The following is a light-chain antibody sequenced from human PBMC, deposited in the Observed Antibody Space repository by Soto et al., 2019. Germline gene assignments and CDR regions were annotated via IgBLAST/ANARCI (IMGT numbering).Light chain of an antibody. Sequence: EIVLTQSPATLSLSPGGRASLSCRASQSISSHLAWYQQRPGQVVRLLIYDASHRATGIPVRFSGSGSGTEFTLTINSLQPDDFATYYCQQYKSYWTFGQGTRWIS. CDR3: QQYKSYWT. CDR2: DAS. V-gene: IGKV3-11*01. CDR1: QSISSH. J-gene: IGKJ1*01.